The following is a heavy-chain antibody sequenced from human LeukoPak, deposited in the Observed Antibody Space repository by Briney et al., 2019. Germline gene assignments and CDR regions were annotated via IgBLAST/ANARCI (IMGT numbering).Heavy chain of an antibody. J-gene: IGHJ6*02. V-gene: IGHV4-59*01. D-gene: IGHD3-10*01. CDR2: IYYSGST. Sequence: PSETLSLTCTVSGGSISSYYWSWIRQPPGKGLEWIGYIYYSGSTNYNPSLKSRVTISVDTSKNQFSLKLSSVTAADTAVYYSARRRTGSYQYYYYYGMDVWGQGTTVTVSS. CDR3: ARRRTGSYQYYYYYGMDV. CDR1: GGSISSYY.